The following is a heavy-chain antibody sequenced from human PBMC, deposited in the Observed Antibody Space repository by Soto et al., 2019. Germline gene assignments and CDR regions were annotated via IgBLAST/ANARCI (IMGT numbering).Heavy chain of an antibody. V-gene: IGHV4-59*12. CDR2: IHYSGGT. Sequence: ALSLTRTFSGGSLNMYYWSWIRQPPGKGLEWIGYIHYSGGTKYNPPPQSRVTISLETSKKQLSMNLSSVTPADTAFYHCARNPKDFWNGYYFDSWGQGTLVTV. CDR1: GGSLNMYY. CDR3: ARNPKDFWNGYYFDS. D-gene: IGHD3-3*01. J-gene: IGHJ4*02.